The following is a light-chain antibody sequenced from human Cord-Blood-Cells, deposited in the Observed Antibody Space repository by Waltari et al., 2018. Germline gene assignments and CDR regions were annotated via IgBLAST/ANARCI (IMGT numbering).Light chain of an antibody. V-gene: IGKV3-20*01. Sequence: EMVLTHSPGTLSLSPGEGATLPCRSSQSVSSSYLAWYQQKPGQAPRLLIYGASSRATGIPDRFSGSGSGTDFTLTISRLEPEDFAVYYCQQYGSSPYTFGQGTKLEIK. CDR3: QQYGSSPYT. J-gene: IGKJ2*01. CDR1: QSVSSSY. CDR2: GAS.